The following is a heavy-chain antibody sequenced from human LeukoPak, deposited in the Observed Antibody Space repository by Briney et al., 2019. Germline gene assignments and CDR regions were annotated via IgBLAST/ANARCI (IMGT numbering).Heavy chain of an antibody. V-gene: IGHV4-59*12. CDR3: ARGTGLRYFDWSLRVHQAFDI. CDR1: GGSISSYY. D-gene: IGHD3-9*01. Sequence: RSSETLSLTCTVSGGSISSYYWSWIRQPPGKGLEWIGYIYYSGSTNYNPSLKSRVTISVDTSKNQFSLKLSSVTAADTAVYYCARGTGLRYFDWSLRVHQAFDIWGQGTMVTVSS. J-gene: IGHJ3*02. CDR2: IYYSGST.